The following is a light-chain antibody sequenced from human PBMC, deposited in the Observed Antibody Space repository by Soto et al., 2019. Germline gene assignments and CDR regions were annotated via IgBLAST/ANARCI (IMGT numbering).Light chain of an antibody. J-gene: IGLJ1*01. CDR2: EVS. CDR3: SSYTSTNTPVV. CDR1: SSDVGGYNY. V-gene: IGLV2-14*01. Sequence: QSVLTQPASVSGSPGQSITISCIGTSSDVGGYNYVSWYQQHPGKVPKLMVYEVSNRPAGVSYRFSGSKSGNTASLRISGLQPEDEADYYCSSYTSTNTPVVFGTGTKVTV.